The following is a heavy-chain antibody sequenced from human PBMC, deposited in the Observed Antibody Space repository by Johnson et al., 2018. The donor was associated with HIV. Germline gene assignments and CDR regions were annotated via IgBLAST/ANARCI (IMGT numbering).Heavy chain of an antibody. CDR3: ARITTPSYSGSYYGAFDI. CDR1: GFNFDDYG. CDR2: IHWDGGST. V-gene: IGHV3-20*04. D-gene: IGHD1-26*01. J-gene: IGHJ3*02. Sequence: VQLVESGGGVVRPGGSLRLSCAASGFNFDDYGMSWVRQAPGKGLEWVSGIHWDGGSTGYADSVKVRFTISRDNAKNSPYLQMNSLRAEDTALYYCARITTPSYSGSYYGAFDIWGQGTMVTVSS.